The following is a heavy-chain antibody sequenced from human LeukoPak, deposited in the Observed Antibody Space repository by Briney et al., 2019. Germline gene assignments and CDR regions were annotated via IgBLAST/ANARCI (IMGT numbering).Heavy chain of an antibody. V-gene: IGHV4-4*07. CDR2: IYTSGSI. D-gene: IGHD1-26*01. J-gene: IGHJ6*03. Sequence: PSETLSLTCTVSGGSISSYYWSWIRQPAGKGLEWIGRIYTSGSINYNPSPKSRVTMSVDTSKNQFSLKLSSVTAADTAVYYCAREVVGAKDYYYYYMDVWGKGTTVTVSS. CDR1: GGSISSYY. CDR3: AREVVGAKDYYYYYMDV.